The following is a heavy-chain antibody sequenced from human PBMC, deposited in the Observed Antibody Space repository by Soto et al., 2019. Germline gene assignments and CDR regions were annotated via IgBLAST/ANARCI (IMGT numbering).Heavy chain of an antibody. CDR3: ARYDYVWGSYLSSDAFDI. CDR1: GGSISSGDYY. V-gene: IGHV4-30-4*01. Sequence: TLSLTCTVSGGSISSGDYYWSWIRQPPGKGLEWIGYIYYSGSTYYNPSLKSRVTISVDTSKNQFSLKLSSVTAADTAVYYCARYDYVWGSYLSSDAFDIWGQGTMVTVSS. D-gene: IGHD3-16*02. J-gene: IGHJ3*02. CDR2: IYYSGST.